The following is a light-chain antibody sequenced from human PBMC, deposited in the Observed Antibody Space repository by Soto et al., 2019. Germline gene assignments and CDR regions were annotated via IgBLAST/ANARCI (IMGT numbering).Light chain of an antibody. CDR3: SSYTSSTRGV. Sequence: QSALTQPASVSGSPGQSITISCSETSSDVGGYNYVSWYQQHPGKAPKLMIYEVSNRPSGVSNRFSGSKSGNTASLTISGLQAEDEADYYCSSYTSSTRGVFGGGTKVTVL. V-gene: IGLV2-14*01. J-gene: IGLJ2*01. CDR2: EVS. CDR1: SSDVGGYNY.